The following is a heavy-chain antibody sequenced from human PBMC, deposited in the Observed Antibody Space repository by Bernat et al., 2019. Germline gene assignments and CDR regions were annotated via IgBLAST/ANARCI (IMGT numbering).Heavy chain of an antibody. CDR2: IDTDGSTT. D-gene: IGHD6-19*01. Sequence: EVQLVESGGDLIQPGGSLRLSCAASGFTFSGHWMHWVRQAPGKGLMWVSRIDTDGSTTTYADSVKGRFTMSRDNAKNTLYLQMNSLRVEDTAVYYCARVYSSGWKRRGEVGGIDYWGQGTLVTVSS. V-gene: IGHV3-74*01. CDR1: GFTFSGHW. CDR3: ARVYSSGWKRRGEVGGIDY. J-gene: IGHJ4*02.